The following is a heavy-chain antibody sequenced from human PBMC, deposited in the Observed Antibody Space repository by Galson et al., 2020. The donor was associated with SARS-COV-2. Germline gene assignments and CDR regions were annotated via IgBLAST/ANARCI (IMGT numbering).Heavy chain of an antibody. Sequence: SETLSLTCTVSGGSISSSSYYWGWIRQPPGKGLEWIGSIYYSGSTYYNPSPKSRVTISVDTSKNQFSLKLSSVTAADTAVYYCAVQLWLRGGFDYWGQGTLVTVSS. J-gene: IGHJ4*02. D-gene: IGHD5-18*01. CDR1: GGSISSSSYY. CDR3: AVQLWLRGGFDY. V-gene: IGHV4-39*01. CDR2: IYYSGST.